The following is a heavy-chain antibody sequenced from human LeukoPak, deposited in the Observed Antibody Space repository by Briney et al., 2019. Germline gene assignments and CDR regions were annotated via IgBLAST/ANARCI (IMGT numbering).Heavy chain of an antibody. Sequence: AGGSLRLSCAASGFTFSSYWMSWVRQAPGKGLEWVANIKQDGSEKYYVDSVKGRFTISRDNAKNSLYLQMNSLRAEDTAVYYCARELWLRYYYFDYWGQGTLVTVSS. CDR1: GFTFSSYW. J-gene: IGHJ4*02. D-gene: IGHD5-12*01. V-gene: IGHV3-7*01. CDR2: IKQDGSEK. CDR3: ARELWLRYYYFDY.